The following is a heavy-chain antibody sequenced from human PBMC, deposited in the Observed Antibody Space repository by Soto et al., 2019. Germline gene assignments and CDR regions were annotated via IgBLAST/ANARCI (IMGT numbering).Heavy chain of an antibody. D-gene: IGHD2-15*01. CDR3: AREFPHCSGGSCYSNDYYGMDV. Sequence: ASVKVSCKASGYTFTGYYMHWVRQAPGQGLEWMGWINPNSGGTNYAQKFQGWVTMTRDTSISTAYMELSRLRSDDTAVYYCAREFPHCSGGSCYSNDYYGMDVRRQGTTVTVSS. V-gene: IGHV1-2*04. CDR2: INPNSGGT. J-gene: IGHJ6*02. CDR1: GYTFTGYY.